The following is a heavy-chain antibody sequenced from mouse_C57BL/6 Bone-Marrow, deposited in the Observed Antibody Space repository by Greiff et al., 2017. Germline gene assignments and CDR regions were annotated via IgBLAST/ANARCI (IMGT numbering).Heavy chain of an antibody. D-gene: IGHD1-1*01. CDR1: GFSFNTYA. J-gene: IGHJ4*01. CDR3: VRPFTTVVATDY. V-gene: IGHV10-1*01. CDR2: IRSKSNNYAT. Sequence: EVKVEESGGGLVQPKGSLKLSCAASGFSFNTYAMNWVRQAPGKGLEWVARIRSKSNNYATYYADSVKDRFTISRDDSESMLYLQMNNLKTEDTAMYYCVRPFTTVVATDYWGQGTSVTVSS.